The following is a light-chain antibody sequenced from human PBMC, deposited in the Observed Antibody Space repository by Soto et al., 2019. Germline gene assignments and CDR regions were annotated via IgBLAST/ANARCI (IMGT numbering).Light chain of an antibody. J-gene: IGLJ1*01. CDR2: EVS. CDR3: SSYTSSSIDYV. CDR1: SSDVGGYNY. Sequence: QSVLTQPASVSGSPGQSITISCTGTSSDVGGYNYVSWYQQHPGKAPKLMIYEVSNRPSGVSNRFSGSKSGNTASLTISGLQAEGAADYYCSSYTSSSIDYVFGTGTKVTVL. V-gene: IGLV2-14*01.